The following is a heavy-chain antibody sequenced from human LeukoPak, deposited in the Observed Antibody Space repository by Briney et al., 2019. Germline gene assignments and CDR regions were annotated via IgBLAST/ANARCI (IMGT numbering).Heavy chain of an antibody. CDR3: ASVLCCGADCYSGRYFFDY. Sequence: ASVKVSCKASGYTFTSYDMRWVRQAPGQGLEWMGIINPSGDSTSYAQKFQGRVTMTRDTSTSTVYMELSSLRSEDTAVYYCASVLCCGADCYSGRYFFDYWGQGTLVTVSS. CDR2: INPSGDST. D-gene: IGHD2-21*02. V-gene: IGHV1-46*01. J-gene: IGHJ4*02. CDR1: GYTFTSYD.